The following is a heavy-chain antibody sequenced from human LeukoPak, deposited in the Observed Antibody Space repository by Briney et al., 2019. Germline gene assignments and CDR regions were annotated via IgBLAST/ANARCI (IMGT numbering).Heavy chain of an antibody. J-gene: IGHJ4*02. CDR3: ASVTRYYFDY. CDR1: GGSISSYY. V-gene: IGHV4-34*01. D-gene: IGHD4-17*01. CDR2: INHSGST. Sequence: PSETLSLTCTVSGGSISSYYWSWIRQPPGKGLEWIGEINHSGSTNYNPSLKSRVTISVDTSKNQFSLKPSSVTAADTAVYYCASVTRYYFDYWGQGTLVTVSS.